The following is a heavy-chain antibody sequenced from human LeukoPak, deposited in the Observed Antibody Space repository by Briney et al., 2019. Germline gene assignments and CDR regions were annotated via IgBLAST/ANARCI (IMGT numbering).Heavy chain of an antibody. D-gene: IGHD5-12*01. Sequence: PSETLSLTCAVYGGSFSGCYWNWIRQPPGKGLEWIGEINHSGSTNYNPSLKSRVTISVDTSKNQFSLKLSSVTAADTAVYYCARGTGIVATIDTPPFDYWGQGTLVTVSS. CDR2: INHSGST. CDR1: GGSFSGCY. V-gene: IGHV4-34*01. CDR3: ARGTGIVATIDTPPFDY. J-gene: IGHJ4*02.